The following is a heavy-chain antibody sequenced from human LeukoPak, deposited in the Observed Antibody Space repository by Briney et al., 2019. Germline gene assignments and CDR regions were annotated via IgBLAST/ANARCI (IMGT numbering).Heavy chain of an antibody. J-gene: IGHJ4*02. CDR1: GGSISSSSYY. CDR3: ARHIGRPSGYSSGWRPRGAFVDY. Sequence: KPSETLSLTCTVSGGSISSSSYYWGWIRQPPGKGREWIGSIYYSGSTYYNPSLKSRVTISVYTSKNQFSLKLSSVNAADTAVYYCARHIGRPSGYSSGWRPRGAFVDYWGQGTLVTVSS. V-gene: IGHV4-39*01. D-gene: IGHD6-19*01. CDR2: IYYSGST.